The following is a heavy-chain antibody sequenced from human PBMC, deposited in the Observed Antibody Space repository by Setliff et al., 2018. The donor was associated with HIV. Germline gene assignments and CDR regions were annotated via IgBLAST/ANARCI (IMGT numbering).Heavy chain of an antibody. D-gene: IGHD2-15*01. J-gene: IGHJ4*02. Sequence: PSETLSLTCAVYGGPLSGHYWSWIRQPPGQGLEWIGETSHSGKTNYNPSLKSRVTISVDTSKNQFSLKLTSVTAADTAVYYCARFTVVRDYWGQGTLVTVSS. CDR1: GGPLSGHY. V-gene: IGHV4-34*01. CDR3: ARFTVVRDY. CDR2: TSHSGKT.